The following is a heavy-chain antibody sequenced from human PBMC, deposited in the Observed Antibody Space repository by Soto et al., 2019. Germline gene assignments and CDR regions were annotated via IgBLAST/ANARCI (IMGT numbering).Heavy chain of an antibody. CDR2: ISGYNGDT. CDR3: ARDWVGDLAY. D-gene: IGHD4-17*01. J-gene: IGHJ4*02. CDR1: GYTFTSYG. Sequence: QVPLVQSGGEVKQPGASVKVSCKTSGYTFTSYGISWVRQAPGQGLEWMGWISGYNGDTKYVQKFQGRVTLTTDTATNTAYMEVRSLRSDVTAVYYCARDWVGDLAYWGQGTLVTVSS. V-gene: IGHV1-18*01.